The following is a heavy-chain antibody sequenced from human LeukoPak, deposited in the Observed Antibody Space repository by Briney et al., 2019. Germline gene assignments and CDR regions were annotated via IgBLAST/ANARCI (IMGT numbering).Heavy chain of an antibody. CDR3: ARAIVGATHFDY. D-gene: IGHD1-26*01. Sequence: SETLSLTCAVYGGSFSGYYWSWIRQPPGKGLEWIGEINHSGSTNYNPSLKSRVTISVDTSKNRFSLKLSSVTAADTAVYYCARAIVGATHFDYWGQGTLVTVSS. V-gene: IGHV4-34*01. CDR1: GGSFSGYY. J-gene: IGHJ4*02. CDR2: INHSGST.